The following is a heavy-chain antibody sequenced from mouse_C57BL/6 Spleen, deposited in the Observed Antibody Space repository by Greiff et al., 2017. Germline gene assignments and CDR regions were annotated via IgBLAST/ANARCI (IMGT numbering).Heavy chain of an antibody. CDR2: IWRGGST. D-gene: IGHD2-1*01. CDR1: GFSLTSYG. CDR3: AKKGNVYYAMDY. V-gene: IGHV2-5*01. Sequence: VQLVESGPGLVQPSQSLSITCTVSGFSLTSYGVHWVRQSPGKGLEWLGVIWRGGSTDYNAAFMSRLSITKDNSKSQVFFKMNSLQADDTAIYYCAKKGNVYYAMDYWGQGTSVTVSS. J-gene: IGHJ4*01.